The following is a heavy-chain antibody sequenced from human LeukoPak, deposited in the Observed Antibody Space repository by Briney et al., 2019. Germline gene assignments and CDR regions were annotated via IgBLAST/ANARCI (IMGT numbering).Heavy chain of an antibody. V-gene: IGHV1-69*13. CDR1: GYTFTSYG. J-gene: IGHJ4*02. D-gene: IGHD3-10*01. CDR2: IIPIFGTA. CDR3: ARGTTIGGSRYFDY. Sequence: SVKVSCKASGYTFTSYGISWVRQAPGQGLEWMGGIIPIFGTANYAQKFQGRVTITADESTSTAYMELSSLRSEDTAVYYCARGTTIGGSRYFDYWGQGTLVTVSS.